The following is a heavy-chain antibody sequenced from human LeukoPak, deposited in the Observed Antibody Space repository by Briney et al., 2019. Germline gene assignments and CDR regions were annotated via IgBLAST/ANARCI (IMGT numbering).Heavy chain of an antibody. CDR2: ISSNGGST. CDR3: ARLITSSYYMDV. CDR1: GFTFSSYA. V-gene: IGHV3-64*01. Sequence: PGGSLRLSCAASGFTFSSYAMHWVRQAPGKGLEYVSAISSNGGSTYYANSVKGRFTISRDNPKNSLYLQMNSLRAEDTAVYYCARLITSSYYMDVWGKGTTVTVSS. J-gene: IGHJ6*03. D-gene: IGHD3-10*01.